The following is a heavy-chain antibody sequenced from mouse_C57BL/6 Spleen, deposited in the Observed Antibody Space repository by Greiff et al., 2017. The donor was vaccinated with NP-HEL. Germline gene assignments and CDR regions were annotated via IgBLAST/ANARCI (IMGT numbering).Heavy chain of an antibody. CDR3: ARGDGNFYFDY. J-gene: IGHJ2*01. D-gene: IGHD2-1*01. Sequence: QVQLQQSGPGLVQPSQSLSITCTVSGFSLTSYGVHWVRQSPGKGLEWLGVIWSGGSTDYNAAFISRLSISKDNSKSQVFFKMNSLQADDTAIYYCARGDGNFYFDYWGQGTTLTVSS. CDR2: IWSGGST. V-gene: IGHV2-2*01. CDR1: GFSLTSYG.